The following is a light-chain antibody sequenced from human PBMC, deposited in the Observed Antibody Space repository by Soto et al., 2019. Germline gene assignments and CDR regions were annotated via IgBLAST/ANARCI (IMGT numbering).Light chain of an antibody. V-gene: IGKV3-15*01. CDR1: RNINRK. CDR2: GAS. J-gene: IGKJ4*01. Sequence: EIVMTQSPATLSVSPGERATLSCRASRNINRKLAWYQQKPGQAPRLLISGASTRATGIPSRFSGSGSGTEFTLTISSLQYEDFAVSYCQQYYDYPPLIFGGGTKVEIK. CDR3: QQYYDYPPLI.